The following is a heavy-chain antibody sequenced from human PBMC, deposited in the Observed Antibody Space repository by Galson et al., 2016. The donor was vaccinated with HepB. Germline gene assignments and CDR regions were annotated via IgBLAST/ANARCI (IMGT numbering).Heavy chain of an antibody. CDR1: GDSVSRGYYY. Sequence: SETLSLTCTVSGDSVSRGYYYFTWIRQPPGKGLEWIGYIYNSDGSTNYNPSLKSRVTISLDTQKNQFSLGLSSVTAADTAVYYCARGGGDYRFYYGMEVWGPGTTVTVSS. J-gene: IGHJ6*02. V-gene: IGHV4-61*01. D-gene: IGHD4-17*01. CDR3: ARGGGDYRFYYGMEV. CDR2: IYNSDGST.